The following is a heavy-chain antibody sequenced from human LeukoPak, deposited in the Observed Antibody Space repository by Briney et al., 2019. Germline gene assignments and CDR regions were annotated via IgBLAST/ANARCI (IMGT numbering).Heavy chain of an antibody. CDR3: AGERGGWAAFDI. CDR2: IYHSGNT. Sequence: SETLSLTCAVSGGSISSSNWWSWVRQPPGKGLEWIGEIYHSGNTNYNPSLKSRVTISVDKSKNQFSLKLSSVTAADTAVYYCAGERGGWAAFDIWGQGTMVTVSS. J-gene: IGHJ3*02. CDR1: GGSISSSNW. D-gene: IGHD3-16*01. V-gene: IGHV4-4*02.